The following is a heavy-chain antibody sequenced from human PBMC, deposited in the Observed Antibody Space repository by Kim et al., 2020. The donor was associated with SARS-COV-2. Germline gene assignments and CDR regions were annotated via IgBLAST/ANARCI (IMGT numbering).Heavy chain of an antibody. CDR2: IYPGDSDT. D-gene: IGHD2-2*01. V-gene: IGHV5-51*01. J-gene: IGHJ5*02. Sequence: GESLKISCKGSGYSFTSYWIGWVRQMPGKGLEWMGIIYPGDSDTRYSPSFQGQVTISADKSISTAYLQWSSLKASDTAMYYCARLWVVVVPAANNWFDPWGQGTLVTVSS. CDR3: ARLWVVVVPAANNWFDP. CDR1: GYSFTSYW.